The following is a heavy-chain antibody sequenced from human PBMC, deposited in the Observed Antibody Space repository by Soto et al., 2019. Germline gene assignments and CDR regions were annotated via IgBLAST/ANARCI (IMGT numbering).Heavy chain of an antibody. CDR1: GGSFSNFH. Sequence: PSETLSLTCAVFGGSFSNFHSTWIRQPPGKGLEWIGEINYSGSTHYTPSLESRVTVSLDTSKSQISLKLSSVTAADTAIYYCVYRNYRFDYWGKGTLVTVSS. V-gene: IGHV4-34*01. CDR2: INYSGST. D-gene: IGHD4-4*01. CDR3: VYRNYRFDY. J-gene: IGHJ4*02.